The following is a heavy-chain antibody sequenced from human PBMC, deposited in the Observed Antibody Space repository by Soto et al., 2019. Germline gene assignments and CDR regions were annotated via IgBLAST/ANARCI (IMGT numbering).Heavy chain of an antibody. V-gene: IGHV1-2*04. CDR2: INPNSGGT. Sequence: ASVKVSCKASGYTFTGYYMHWVRQAPGQGLEWMGWINPNSGGTNYAQKFQGWVTMTRDTSISTAYMELSRLRSDDTAVYYCARGVGAYTTHAFDYWGQGTLVTVSS. J-gene: IGHJ4*02. D-gene: IGHD4-4*01. CDR1: GYTFTGYY. CDR3: ARGVGAYTTHAFDY.